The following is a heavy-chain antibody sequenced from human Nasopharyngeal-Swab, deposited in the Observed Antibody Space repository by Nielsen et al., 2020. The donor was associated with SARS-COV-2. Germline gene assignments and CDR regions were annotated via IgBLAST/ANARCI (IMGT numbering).Heavy chain of an antibody. CDR2: MNPNSGNT. J-gene: IGHJ6*03. D-gene: IGHD3-3*01. Sequence: ASVKVSCKASGYTFTSYDINWVRQATGQGLEWMGWMNPNSGNTGYAQKFQGRVTMTRNTSISTAYMELSSLRSEDTAVYYCARGAEIFRVVVYYYYMDVWGKGTTVTVSS. CDR1: GYTFTSYD. V-gene: IGHV1-8*01. CDR3: ARGAEIFRVVVYYYYMDV.